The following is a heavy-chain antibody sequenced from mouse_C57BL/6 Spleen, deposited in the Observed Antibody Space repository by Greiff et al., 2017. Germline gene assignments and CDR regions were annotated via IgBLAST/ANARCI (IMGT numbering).Heavy chain of an antibody. D-gene: IGHD2-3*01. V-gene: IGHV1-75*01. CDR3: ARARENDGYHGARDY. CDR2: IFPGSGST. Sequence: QVQLKESGPELVKPGASVKISCKASGYTFTDYYINWVKQRPGQGLEWIGWIFPGSGSTYYNEKFTGKATLTVDKSSSTAYMLLSSQTSEDSAVYFCARARENDGYHGARDYWGQGTSVTVSS. J-gene: IGHJ4*01. CDR1: GYTFTDYY.